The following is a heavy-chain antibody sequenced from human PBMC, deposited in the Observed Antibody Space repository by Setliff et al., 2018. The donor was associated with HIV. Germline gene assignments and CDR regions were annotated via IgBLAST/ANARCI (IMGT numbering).Heavy chain of an antibody. CDR2: IKQDGSEK. D-gene: IGHD3-16*01. V-gene: IGHV3-7*03. Sequence: PGGSLRLSCAASGFTFSSYWMSWVRQAPGKGLEWVAIIKQDGSEKYYVDSVKGRFTISRDNAKNSVYLQMNSLRVDDTAVYYCARDNNLGGAVDYWGQGTLVTAPQ. CDR1: GFTFSSYW. J-gene: IGHJ4*02. CDR3: ARDNNLGGAVDY.